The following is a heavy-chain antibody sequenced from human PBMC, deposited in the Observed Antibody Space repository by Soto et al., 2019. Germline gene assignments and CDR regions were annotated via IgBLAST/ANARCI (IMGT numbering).Heavy chain of an antibody. CDR2: ISAYNGNT. CDR3: ARGRGGYSYGYDLNSYYYYYGMDV. D-gene: IGHD5-18*01. V-gene: IGHV1-18*01. Sequence: GASVKVSCKASGYTFTSYGISWVRQAPGQGLEWMGWISAYNGNTNYAQKLQGRVTMTTDTSTSTAYMELRSLRSDDTAVYYCARGRGGYSYGYDLNSYYYYYGMDVWGQGTTVTVSS. CDR1: GYTFTSYG. J-gene: IGHJ6*02.